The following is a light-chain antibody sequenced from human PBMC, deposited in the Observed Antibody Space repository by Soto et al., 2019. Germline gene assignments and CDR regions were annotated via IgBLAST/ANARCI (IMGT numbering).Light chain of an antibody. CDR2: GAS. CDR3: QQYGSSGT. J-gene: IGKJ1*01. Sequence: EIVLKQSPGTLSLSPGERATLSCRASQSVSKNYLAWYQQKPGQAPRLLIYGASNRATGIPDRFSGSGSGTDFTLTISRMAPEDFAVYYCQQYGSSGTFGQGTKVDIK. V-gene: IGKV3-20*01. CDR1: QSVSKNY.